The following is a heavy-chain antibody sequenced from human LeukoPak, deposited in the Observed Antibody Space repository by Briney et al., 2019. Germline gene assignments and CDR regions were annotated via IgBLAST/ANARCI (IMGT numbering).Heavy chain of an antibody. D-gene: IGHD2-2*01. Sequence: GGSLRLSCAVCGFTFSSYGMTWVRQAPGKGLEWVSAISSSGGNTYYADSVKGRFTISRDNSKNTLYLQLNSLRSEDTAVYYCAKVKGSEGYCSITSCLADYWGQGTLVTVSS. CDR2: ISSSGGNT. J-gene: IGHJ4*02. V-gene: IGHV3-23*01. CDR3: AKVKGSEGYCSITSCLADY. CDR1: GFTFSSYG.